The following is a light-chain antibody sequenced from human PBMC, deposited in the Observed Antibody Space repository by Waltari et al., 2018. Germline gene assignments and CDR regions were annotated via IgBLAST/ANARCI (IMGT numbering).Light chain of an antibody. CDR1: RSNIGDNA. V-gene: IGLV1-36*01. CDR2: YAD. J-gene: IGLJ2*01. Sequence: QSVLTQPPSVSAAPRQRVTISCSGSRSNIGDNAVNWYQHLPGKAPKLLIHYADRLPPGVSDRFSGFKSGTSASLAISGLQSDDEADYYCAAWDDSLKGVVFGGGTKLTVL. CDR3: AAWDDSLKGVV.